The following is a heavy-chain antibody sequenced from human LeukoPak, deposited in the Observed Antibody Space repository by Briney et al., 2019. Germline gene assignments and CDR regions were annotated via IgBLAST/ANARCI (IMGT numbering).Heavy chain of an antibody. CDR2: ISSSSSTI. CDR1: GFTFSSYS. V-gene: IGHV3-48*01. D-gene: IGHD3-10*01. Sequence: GGSLRLSCAASGFTFSSYSMNWVRQAPGKGLEWVSYISSSSSTIYYADSVKGRFTISRDNAKNSLYLQMNSLRAEDTAVYYCAREFRGVISYFDYWGQGTLVTVSS. J-gene: IGHJ4*02. CDR3: AREFRGVISYFDY.